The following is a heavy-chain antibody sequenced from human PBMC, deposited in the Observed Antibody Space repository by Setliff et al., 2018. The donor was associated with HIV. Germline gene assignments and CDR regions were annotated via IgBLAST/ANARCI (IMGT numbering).Heavy chain of an antibody. Sequence: QPGGSLRLSCATSGFTFDDYPMSWFRQAPGKGLEWVSFIRTKGYGGTTEYAASVEGRFTISRDDSKGIAYLQMNSLKTEDTAVYYCSRGPVLPQYFHYWGQGTLVTVSS. D-gene: IGHD1-1*01. CDR1: GFTFDDYP. V-gene: IGHV3-49*03. J-gene: IGHJ1*01. CDR2: IRTKGYGGTT. CDR3: SRGPVLPQYFHY.